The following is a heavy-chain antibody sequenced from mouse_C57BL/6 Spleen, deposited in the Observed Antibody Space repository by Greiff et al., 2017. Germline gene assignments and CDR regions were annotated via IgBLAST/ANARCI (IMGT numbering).Heavy chain of an antibody. Sequence: QVQLQQSGPELVKPGASVKISCKASGYAFSSSWMNWVKQRPGKGLEWIGRIYPGDGDTNYNGKFKGKATLTADKSSSTAYMQLSSLTSEDSAVYVCAIQEGYDGAWFAYWGQGTLVTVSA. D-gene: IGHD2-2*01. CDR1: GYAFSSSW. V-gene: IGHV1-82*01. J-gene: IGHJ3*01. CDR3: AIQEGYDGAWFAY. CDR2: IYPGDGDT.